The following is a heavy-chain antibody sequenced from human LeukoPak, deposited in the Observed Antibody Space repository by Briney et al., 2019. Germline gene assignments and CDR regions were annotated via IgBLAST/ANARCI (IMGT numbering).Heavy chain of an antibody. CDR2: ISYDGSNK. V-gene: IGHV3-30*18. J-gene: IGHJ4*02. D-gene: IGHD3-16*01. CDR3: AKGGSQGVSFDY. Sequence: GGSLRLSCAASGFTFSSYGMHWVRQAPGKGLEWVAVISYDGSNKYYADSVKGRFTISRDNSKNTLYLQMNSLRAEDTAVYYCAKGGSQGVSFDYWGQGTLVTVSS. CDR1: GFTFSSYG.